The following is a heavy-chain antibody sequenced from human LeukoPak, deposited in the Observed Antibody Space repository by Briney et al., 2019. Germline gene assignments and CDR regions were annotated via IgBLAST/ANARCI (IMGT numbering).Heavy chain of an antibody. CDR1: GFTFSSYG. D-gene: IGHD3-10*01. J-gene: IGHJ4*02. V-gene: IGHV3-23*01. CDR2: ISGSGGST. Sequence: GGSLRLSCAASGFTFSSYGMSWVRQAPGKGLEWVSAISGSGGSTYYADSVKGRFTISRDNSKNTLYLQMNSLRAEDTAVYYCAKDTGYGSGSYTFDYWGQGTLVTVSS. CDR3: AKDTGYGSGSYTFDY.